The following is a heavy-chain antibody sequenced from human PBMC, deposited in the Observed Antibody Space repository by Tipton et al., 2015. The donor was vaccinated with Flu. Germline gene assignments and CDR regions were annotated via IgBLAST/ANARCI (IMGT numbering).Heavy chain of an antibody. CDR2: ISSSGSTI. CDR3: ARDHPPSITVLGEITDYFGMDV. D-gene: IGHD3-3*01. CDR1: GFTFSDDY. V-gene: IGHV3-11*01. Sequence: QLVQPGGGLVKPGGYLRLSCAASGFTFSDDYMSWIRQAPGKGLEWVSHISSSGSTINYADSVKGRFTISRDNAKNSLYLQMNSLRAEDTAVYYCARDHPPSITVLGEITDYFGMDVWGQGTTVTVSS. J-gene: IGHJ6*02.